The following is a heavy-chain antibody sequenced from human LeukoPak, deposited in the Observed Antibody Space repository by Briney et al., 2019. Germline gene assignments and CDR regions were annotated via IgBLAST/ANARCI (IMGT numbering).Heavy chain of an antibody. CDR2: INHSGST. J-gene: IGHJ4*02. CDR1: GVSFSGYV. CDR3: ARSAGKDCSSTSGYGGFVGDY. V-gene: IGHV4-34*01. D-gene: IGHD2-2*01. Sequence: SETLSLSCAVYGVSFSGYVWSWIRQPPGKGLEWIGEINHSGSTNYNPSLKSRVTISVDTSKNQFSLKLSYVTAADTAVYYCARSAGKDCSSTSGYGGFVGDYWGQGTLVTVSS.